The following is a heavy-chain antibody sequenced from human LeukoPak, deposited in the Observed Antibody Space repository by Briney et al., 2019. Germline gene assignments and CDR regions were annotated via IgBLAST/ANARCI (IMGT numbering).Heavy chain of an antibody. D-gene: IGHD3-10*01. CDR3: ARRYYYNLGSFPFDF. CDR1: GGPFSGYF. CDR2: IHNSGTT. J-gene: IGHJ4*02. Sequence: SETLSLTCAVSGGPFSGYFWSWIRQSSGKGLEWIGEIHNSGTTNYNPSLNSRVTISEDTSKNQFYLNLSSVTAADTAVCYCARRYYYNLGSFPFDFWGQGTLVTVSS. V-gene: IGHV4-34*01.